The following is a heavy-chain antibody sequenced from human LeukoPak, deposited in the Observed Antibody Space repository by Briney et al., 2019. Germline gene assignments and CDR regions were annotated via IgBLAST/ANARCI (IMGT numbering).Heavy chain of an antibody. J-gene: IGHJ3*02. Sequence: SETLSLTCTVSGGSISSYYLSWIRQPPGKGLEWVGYIHYSGSTNYNPSLKSRVTISVDTSKNQLSLKLNSVTAADTAVYHCARHDHRGGDFDIWGQGTMVTVSS. CDR3: ARHDHRGGDFDI. D-gene: IGHD2-21*01. V-gene: IGHV4-59*08. CDR2: IHYSGST. CDR1: GGSISSYY.